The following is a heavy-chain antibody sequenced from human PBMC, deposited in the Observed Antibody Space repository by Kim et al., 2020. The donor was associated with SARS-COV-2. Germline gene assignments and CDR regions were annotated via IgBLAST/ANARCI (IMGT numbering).Heavy chain of an antibody. J-gene: IGHJ3*02. D-gene: IGHD3-10*01. CDR2: IYPGDSDT. Sequence: GESLKISCKGSGYSFTSYWIGWVRQMPGKGLEWMGIIYPGDSDTRYSPSFQGQVTISADKSISTAYLQWSSLKASDTAMYYCARWGGSYYYGSGSYNAFDIWGQGTMVTVSS. V-gene: IGHV5-51*01. CDR1: GYSFTSYW. CDR3: ARWGGSYYYGSGSYNAFDI.